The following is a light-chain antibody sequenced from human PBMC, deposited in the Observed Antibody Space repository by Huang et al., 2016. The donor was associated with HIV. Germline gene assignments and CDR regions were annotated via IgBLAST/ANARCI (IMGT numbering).Light chain of an antibody. V-gene: IGKV1-39*01. CDR1: QSISSY. CDR2: ATS. CDR3: QQSYSSPYT. Sequence: DIQMTQSPSSLSASVRDRVTITCRASQSISSYLNWYQQKPGKAPKLLIYATSSLQSGVPSRFSVSGSGTDFTLTISSLQPEDFATYYCQQSYSSPYTFGQGTKLEIK. J-gene: IGKJ2*01.